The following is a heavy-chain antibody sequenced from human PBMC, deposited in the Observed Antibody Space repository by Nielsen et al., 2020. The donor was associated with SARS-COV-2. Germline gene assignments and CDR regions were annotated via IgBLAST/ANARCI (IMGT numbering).Heavy chain of an antibody. Sequence: WIRQPPGKGLEWIGYIYYSGSTYYNPSLKSRVTISVDTSKNQFSLKLSSVTAADTAVYYCAKDNLFAGWFGEYHPATIPLVWGQGTTVTVSS. CDR2: IYYSGST. D-gene: IGHD3-10*01. J-gene: IGHJ6*02. CDR3: AKDNLFAGWFGEYHPATIPLV. V-gene: IGHV4-30-4*01.